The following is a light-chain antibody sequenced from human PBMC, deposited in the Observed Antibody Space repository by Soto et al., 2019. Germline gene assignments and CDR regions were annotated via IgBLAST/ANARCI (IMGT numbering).Light chain of an antibody. V-gene: IGKV3-15*01. CDR2: GAS. J-gene: IGKJ1*01. CDR3: QQSYSTPRT. Sequence: EIVVTQSPATLSVSPGERATLSCRASQSVNTNFAWYQQKPGQAPRLLIYGASTRATGIPARFSGSGSGTEFTLTISSLQPEDFATYYCQQSYSTPRTFGQGTKV. CDR1: QSVNTN.